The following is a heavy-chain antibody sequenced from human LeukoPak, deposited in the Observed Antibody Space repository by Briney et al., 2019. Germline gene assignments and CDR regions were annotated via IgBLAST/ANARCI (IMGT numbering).Heavy chain of an antibody. J-gene: IGHJ4*02. V-gene: IGHV1-69*13. CDR3: VCGGYSYGYSLGY. Sequence: SVKVSCKASGGTFSSYAISWVRQAPGQGLEWMGGIIPIFGTANYAQRFQGRVTITADESTSTAYMELSSLRSEDTAVYYCVCGGYSYGYSLGYWGQGTLVTVSS. CDR2: IIPIFGTA. CDR1: GGTFSSYA. D-gene: IGHD5-18*01.